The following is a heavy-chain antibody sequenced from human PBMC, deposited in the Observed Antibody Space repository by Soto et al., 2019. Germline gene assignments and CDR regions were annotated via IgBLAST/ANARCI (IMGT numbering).Heavy chain of an antibody. D-gene: IGHD1-7*01. J-gene: IGHJ4*02. CDR2: IIPIFGTA. Sequence: GASVKVSCKASGGTFSSYSINWVRQAPGQGLEWMGEIIPIFGTANYAQKFQGRVTITADESTSTAYMELSSLRSEDTAVYYCARVDWNYRGFDYWGQGTLVTVSS. CDR3: ARVDWNYRGFDY. CDR1: GGTFSSYS. V-gene: IGHV1-69*13.